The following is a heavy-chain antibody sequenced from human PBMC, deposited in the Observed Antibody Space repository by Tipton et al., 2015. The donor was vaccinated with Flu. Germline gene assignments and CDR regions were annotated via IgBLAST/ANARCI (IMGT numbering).Heavy chain of an antibody. CDR1: GASISSYY. D-gene: IGHD3-10*01. CDR3: ARDDYKSPGGLDY. V-gene: IGHV4-59*01. J-gene: IGHJ4*02. CDR2: IYYSGST. Sequence: TLSLTCTVSGASISSYYWAWIRQSPGKGLEWIGYIYYSGSTDYNPSLKSRVTISRDASKTRFSLRLKSVTAADSAVYFCARDDYKSPGGLDYWGPGTLVTVSS.